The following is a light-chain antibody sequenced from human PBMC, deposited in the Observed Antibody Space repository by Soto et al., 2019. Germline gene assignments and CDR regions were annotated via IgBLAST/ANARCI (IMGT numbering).Light chain of an antibody. CDR2: GAS. CDR1: QSVSSN. V-gene: IGKV3-15*01. Sequence: EILMPPSTATLSVAPGERAPLSCRASQSVSSNLAWYQQKPGQAPRLLIYGASTRATGIPARFSGSGSGTEFTLTISSLQSEDFAVYFCQQYNNWPPLTFGGGSKVDIK. J-gene: IGKJ4*01. CDR3: QQYNNWPPLT.